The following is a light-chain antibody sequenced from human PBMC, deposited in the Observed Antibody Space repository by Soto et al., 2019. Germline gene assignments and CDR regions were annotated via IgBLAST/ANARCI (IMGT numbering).Light chain of an antibody. CDR2: TAS. CDR1: QSISSH. Sequence: IRMTQCPSSLCASVGDAVTLASRESQSISSHLNWYQQKPGETPNNLINTASNLQSGVPSRFSGSGAGTDFTLTISSLQPEDFATYYCQQSYSTPISFGQGTRLEIK. J-gene: IGKJ5*01. V-gene: IGKV1-39*01. CDR3: QQSYSTPIS.